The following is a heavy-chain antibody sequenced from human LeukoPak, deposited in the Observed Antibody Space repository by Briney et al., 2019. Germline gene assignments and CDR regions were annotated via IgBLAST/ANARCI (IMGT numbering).Heavy chain of an antibody. V-gene: IGHV1-8*03. CDR3: ARGAKYSDGPQHYYMDV. Sequence: GASVKVSCKASGYTFTSYYMHWVRQAPGQGRELMGWMNPNSGNTSYAHKFLDRVTITRDTSISTAYMELSSLRSDDTAVYYCARGAKYSDGPQHYYMDVWGKGTTVTVSS. CDR2: MNPNSGNT. CDR1: GYTFTSYY. D-gene: IGHD5-18*01. J-gene: IGHJ6*03.